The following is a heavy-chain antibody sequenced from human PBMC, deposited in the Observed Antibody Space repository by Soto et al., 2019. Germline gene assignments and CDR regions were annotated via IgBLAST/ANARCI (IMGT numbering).Heavy chain of an antibody. CDR2: ISYDGSNK. CDR1: GFTFSSYA. Sequence: ESGGGVVQPGRSLRLSCAASGFTFSSYAMHWVRQAPGKGLEWVAVISYDGSNKYYADSVKGRFTISRDNSKNTLYLQMNSLRAEDTTVYYCARTPPTVSWYYFDYWGQGTLVTVSS. J-gene: IGHJ4*02. V-gene: IGHV3-30-3*01. D-gene: IGHD4-17*01. CDR3: ARTPPTVSWYYFDY.